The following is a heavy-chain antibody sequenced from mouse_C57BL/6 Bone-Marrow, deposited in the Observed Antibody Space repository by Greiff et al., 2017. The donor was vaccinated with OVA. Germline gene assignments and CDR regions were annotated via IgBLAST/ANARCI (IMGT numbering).Heavy chain of an antibody. V-gene: IGHV5-4*03. D-gene: IGHD2-3*01. Sequence: EVMLVESGGGLVQPGGSLKLSCAASGFTFSSYAMSWVRQTPEKRLEWVATISDGGSYTYYPDNVKGRFPISRDNAKNNLYLHMSHLKSEDTAMYYCARAGDDGYPYFDVWGTGTTVTVSS. CDR2: ISDGGSYT. J-gene: IGHJ1*03. CDR3: ARAGDDGYPYFDV. CDR1: GFTFSSYA.